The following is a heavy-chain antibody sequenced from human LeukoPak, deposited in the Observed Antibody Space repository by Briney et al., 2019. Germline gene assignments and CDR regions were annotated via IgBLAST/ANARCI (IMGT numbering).Heavy chain of an antibody. Sequence: KPSETLSLTCTVSGGSISCSSYYWGWIRQPPGKGLEWIGSIYHSGSSYYNPSLKSRVTISVDTSKNQFSLKLSSVTAADTAVYYCARHSSYYGNFDYWGQGTLVTVSS. J-gene: IGHJ4*02. V-gene: IGHV4-39*01. CDR1: GGSISCSSYY. CDR3: ARHSSYYGNFDY. CDR2: IYHSGSS. D-gene: IGHD3-10*01.